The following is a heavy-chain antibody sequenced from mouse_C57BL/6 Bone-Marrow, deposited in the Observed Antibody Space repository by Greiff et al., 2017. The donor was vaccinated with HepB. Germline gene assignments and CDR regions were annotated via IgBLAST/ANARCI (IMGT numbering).Heavy chain of an antibody. CDR2: INYDGSST. CDR1: GFTFSDYY. Sequence: EVKLMESEGGLVQPGSSMKLSCTASGFTFSDYYMAWVRQVPEKGLEWVANINYDGSSTYYLDSLKSRFIISRDNAKNILYLQLSSLKSEDTATYYCARDRPPHYYGSSPWYFDVWGTGTTVTVSS. CDR3: ARDRPPHYYGSSPWYFDV. J-gene: IGHJ1*03. D-gene: IGHD1-1*01. V-gene: IGHV5-16*01.